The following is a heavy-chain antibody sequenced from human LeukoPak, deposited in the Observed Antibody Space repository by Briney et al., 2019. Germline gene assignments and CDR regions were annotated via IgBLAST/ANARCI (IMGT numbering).Heavy chain of an antibody. D-gene: IGHD1-26*01. CDR2: INPSGGST. CDR3: ASIVGATHFDY. V-gene: IGHV1-46*01. Sequence: ASVKVSCKASGYTFTSYYMHWVRRAPGQRLEWMGIINPSGGSTSYAQKFQGRVTMTRDTSTSTVYMELSSLRSEDTAVYYCASIVGATHFDYWGQGTLVTVSS. J-gene: IGHJ4*02. CDR1: GYTFTSYY.